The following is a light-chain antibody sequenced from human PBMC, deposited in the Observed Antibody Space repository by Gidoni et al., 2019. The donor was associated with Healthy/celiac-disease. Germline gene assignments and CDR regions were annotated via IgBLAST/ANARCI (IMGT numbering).Light chain of an antibody. CDR1: ISDVGSYNL. J-gene: IGLJ3*02. CDR2: EVS. CDR3: CSYAGSSTPKV. V-gene: IGLV2-23*02. Sequence: QSPLPQPASVSGSPGPSITISCTGTISDVGSYNLVSWYQQHPGKAPKLMIYEVSKRPSGVSNRFSGSKSGNTASLTISGLQAEDEADYYCCSYAGSSTPKVFGGGTKLTVL.